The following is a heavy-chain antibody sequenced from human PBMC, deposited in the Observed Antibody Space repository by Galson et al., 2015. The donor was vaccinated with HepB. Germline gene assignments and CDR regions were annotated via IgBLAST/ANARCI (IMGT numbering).Heavy chain of an antibody. Sequence: LRLSCAASGFSFTRYAMTWVRRAPGKRLEWVSSITSSGGNSYYTDSVKGRFTVSRDNSKNTLLLQLNSLRAEDTAMYFCAKDGIMVANNPYHFHYWGQGTLVTVSS. CDR2: ITSSGGNS. V-gene: IGHV3-23*01. CDR3: AKDGIMVANNPYHFHY. CDR1: GFSFTRYA. J-gene: IGHJ4*02. D-gene: IGHD2-15*01.